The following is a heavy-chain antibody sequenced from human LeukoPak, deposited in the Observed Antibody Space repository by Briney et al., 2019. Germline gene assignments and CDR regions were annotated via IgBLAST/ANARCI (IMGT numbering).Heavy chain of an antibody. J-gene: IGHJ4*02. CDR1: GASISDYY. V-gene: IGHV4-59*08. Sequence: SETLSLTCAVSGASISDYYWNWIRQPLAKGLEWIGYIYYSGSTNYNPSLKSRVTISVDTSKNQFSLKLSSVTAADTAVYYCARQGGYSYGYSFDYWGQGTLVTVSS. CDR3: ARQGGYSYGYSFDY. D-gene: IGHD5-18*01. CDR2: IYYSGST.